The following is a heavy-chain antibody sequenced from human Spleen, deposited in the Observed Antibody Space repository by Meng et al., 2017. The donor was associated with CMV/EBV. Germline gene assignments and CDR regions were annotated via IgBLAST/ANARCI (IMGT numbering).Heavy chain of an antibody. V-gene: IGHV3-33*01. D-gene: IGHD5-18*01. CDR1: GFSFSSYG. CDR2: IWYDGTKK. J-gene: IGHJ4*02. CDR3: ARDLRAGDTEVY. Sequence: SLKISCAASGFSFSSYGMHWVRQAPGKGLEWVAVIWYDGTKKYYADSVKGRFTISRDNSKNTLYLQMNSLRAEDTAVYYCARDLRAGDTEVYWGQGTLVTVSS.